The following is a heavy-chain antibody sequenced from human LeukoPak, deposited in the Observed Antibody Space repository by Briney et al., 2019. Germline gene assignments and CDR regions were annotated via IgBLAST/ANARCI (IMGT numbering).Heavy chain of an antibody. CDR1: GFTFSSYG. CDR2: ISYDGSNK. J-gene: IGHJ4*02. Sequence: GGSLRLSCAASGFTFSSYGMHWVRQAPGKGLEWVAVISYDGSNKYYADSVKGRFTTSRDNSKNTLYLQMNSLRAEDTAVYYCAKGIVGATWHDFTDYWGQGTLVTVSS. D-gene: IGHD1-26*01. CDR3: AKGIVGATWHDFTDY. V-gene: IGHV3-30*18.